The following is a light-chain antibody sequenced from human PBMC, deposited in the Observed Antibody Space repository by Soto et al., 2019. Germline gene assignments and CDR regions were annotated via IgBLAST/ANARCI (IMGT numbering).Light chain of an antibody. CDR1: QSLSRS. J-gene: IGKJ4*02. CDR3: QQRSSWPSLT. CDR2: DAS. Sequence: EIVLTQSPATLSLSPGERATLSCRASQSLSRSLARYQQKPGQAPRLLIYDASNRATGIPARFSGSGSGTGFTLTISSLEPEDFAVYYCQQRSSWPSLTFGGGTKVDIK. V-gene: IGKV3-11*01.